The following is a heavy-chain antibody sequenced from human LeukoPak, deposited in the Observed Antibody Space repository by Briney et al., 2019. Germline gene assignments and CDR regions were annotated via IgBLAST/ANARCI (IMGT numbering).Heavy chain of an antibody. CDR1: GGSISSSSYY. CDR3: ASPNYDSNGRIG. Sequence: PSETLSLTCTVSGGSISSSSYYWGWIRQPPGKGLEWIGSIYYSGSTYYNPSLKSRVTISVDTSKNQFSLKLSSVTAADTAVYYCASPNYDSNGRIGWGQGTLVTVSS. CDR2: IYYSGST. D-gene: IGHD3-22*01. J-gene: IGHJ4*02. V-gene: IGHV4-39*01.